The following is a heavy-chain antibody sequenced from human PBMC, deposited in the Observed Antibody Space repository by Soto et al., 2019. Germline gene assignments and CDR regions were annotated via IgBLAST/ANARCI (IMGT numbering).Heavy chain of an antibody. J-gene: IGHJ4*02. CDR1: GFTFSSYA. D-gene: IGHD3-22*01. Sequence: GGSLRLSCAASGFTFSSYAMHWVRQAPGKGLEWVAVITYDGSNKYYADSVKGRFTISRDNSKNTLYLQMNSLRAEDTAVYYCAKQSPHYYDSTAYSRAHYDYWGQGTLVTVSS. V-gene: IGHV3-30-3*02. CDR2: ITYDGSNK. CDR3: AKQSPHYYDSTAYSRAHYDY.